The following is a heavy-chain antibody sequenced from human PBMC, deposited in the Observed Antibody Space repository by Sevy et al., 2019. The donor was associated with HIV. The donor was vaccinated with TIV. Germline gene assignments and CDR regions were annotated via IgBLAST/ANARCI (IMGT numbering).Heavy chain of an antibody. V-gene: IGHV1-69*10. CDR2: IITRVGIA. CDR3: ASVRSCGGDCYFFDS. D-gene: IGHD2-21*02. Sequence: ASVKVSCMASGGGLSNYGMNWVRQAPGQGLEWMGGIITRVGIANYAQQLQDGPTITADESTSTMYLEVRRLRSEDTAVYLCASVRSCGGDCYFFDSWGQGTLVTVSS. CDR1: GGGLSNYG. J-gene: IGHJ4*02.